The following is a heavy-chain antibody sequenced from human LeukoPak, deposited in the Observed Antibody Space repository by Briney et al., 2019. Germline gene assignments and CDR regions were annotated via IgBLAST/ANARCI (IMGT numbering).Heavy chain of an antibody. CDR3: ARDRIVAIPAANRRDNFFDY. CDR2: IKQDGSET. Sequence: GGSLRLSCAASGFTFNSFWMSWVRQAPGKGLEWVANIKQDGSETYYVDSVKGRFTISRDNAKNSLYLQMNSLRAEDTAVYYCARDRIVAIPAANRRDNFFDYWGQGTLVTVSS. V-gene: IGHV3-7*01. CDR1: GFTFNSFW. J-gene: IGHJ4*02. D-gene: IGHD2-2*01.